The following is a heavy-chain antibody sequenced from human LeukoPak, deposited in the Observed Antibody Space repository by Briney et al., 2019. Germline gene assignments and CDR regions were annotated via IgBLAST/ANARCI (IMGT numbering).Heavy chain of an antibody. V-gene: IGHV1-24*01. CDR1: GFTFSNYG. Sequence: PGGSLRLSCAASGFTFSNYGMHWVRQAPGKGLEWMGGFDPEDGETIYAQKFQGRVTMTEDTSTDTAYMELSSLRSEDTAVYYCATLGHRSSTSCSDFGYWGQGTLVTVSS. CDR3: ATLGHRSSTSCSDFGY. CDR2: FDPEDGET. D-gene: IGHD2-2*01. J-gene: IGHJ4*02.